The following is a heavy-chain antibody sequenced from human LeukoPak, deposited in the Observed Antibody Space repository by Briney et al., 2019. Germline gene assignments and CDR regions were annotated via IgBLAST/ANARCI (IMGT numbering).Heavy chain of an antibody. V-gene: IGHV4-59*01. CDR3: ARSGYCSGGSCFALDY. Sequence: SETLSLTCTVSGGSLSSYYWSWIRQPPGKGLEWVGYIYYSGSTNYNPSLKSRVTISVDTSKNQFSLKLSSVTAADTAVYYCARSGYCSGGSCFALDYWGQGTLVTVSS. CDR2: IYYSGST. D-gene: IGHD2-15*01. CDR1: GGSLSSYY. J-gene: IGHJ4*02.